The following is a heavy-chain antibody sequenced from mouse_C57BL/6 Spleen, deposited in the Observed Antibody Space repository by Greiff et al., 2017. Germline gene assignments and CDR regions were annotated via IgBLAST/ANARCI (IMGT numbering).Heavy chain of an antibody. CDR2: IYPGAGDT. CDR1: GYAFSSYW. J-gene: IGHJ3*01. V-gene: IGHV1-80*01. CDR3: ARDYGNAPGVAY. D-gene: IGHD2-1*01. Sequence: VQLQQSGAELVKPGASVKISCKASGYAFSSYWMNWVKQRPGKGLEWIGQIYPGAGDTNYNGKFKGKDTLTADTSSTTAYIQLSSLTAEDSAVYFCARDYGNAPGVAYWGQGTLVTVSA.